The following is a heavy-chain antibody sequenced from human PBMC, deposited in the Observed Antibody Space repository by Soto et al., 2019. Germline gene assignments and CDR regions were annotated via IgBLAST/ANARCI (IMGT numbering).Heavy chain of an antibody. D-gene: IGHD6-19*01. CDR3: ASFFGSGWNLQYYYYGIDV. CDR2: ISSSSSYI. CDR1: GFTFSSYS. Sequence: EVQLVESGGGLVKPGGSLRLSCAASGFTFSSYSMNWVRQAPGKGLEWVSSISSSSSYIYYADSVKGRFTISRDNAKNSLYLQMNSLRAEDTAVYYCASFFGSGWNLQYYYYGIDVWGQGTTVTVSS. V-gene: IGHV3-21*01. J-gene: IGHJ6*02.